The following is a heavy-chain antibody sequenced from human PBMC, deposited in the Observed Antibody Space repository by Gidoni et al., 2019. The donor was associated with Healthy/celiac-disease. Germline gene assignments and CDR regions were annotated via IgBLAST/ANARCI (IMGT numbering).Heavy chain of an antibody. Sequence: EVQLLESGGGLVQPGGSLRLSCAASGFTFSSSAMSWVRQAPGKGLEWVSAISGSGGSTYYADSVKGRFTISRDNSKNTLYLQMNSLRAEDTAVYYCAKDRNYDYVWGSYDYWGQGTLVTVSS. J-gene: IGHJ4*02. D-gene: IGHD3-16*01. V-gene: IGHV3-23*01. CDR3: AKDRNYDYVWGSYDY. CDR2: ISGSGGST. CDR1: GFTFSSSA.